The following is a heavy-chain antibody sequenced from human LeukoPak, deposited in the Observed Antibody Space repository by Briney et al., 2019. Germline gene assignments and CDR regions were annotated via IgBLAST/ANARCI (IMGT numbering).Heavy chain of an antibody. D-gene: IGHD5-24*01. CDR2: ISGSGGST. J-gene: IGHJ6*02. CDR3: AKRVATNYYYYYGMDV. Sequence: GKSLRLSCAASGFIFGDYWMSWVRQAPGKGLEWVSAISGSGGSTYYADSVKGRFTISRDNSKNTLYLQMNSLRAEDTAVYYCAKRVATNYYYYYGMDVWGQGTTVTVSS. V-gene: IGHV3-23*01. CDR1: GFIFGDYW.